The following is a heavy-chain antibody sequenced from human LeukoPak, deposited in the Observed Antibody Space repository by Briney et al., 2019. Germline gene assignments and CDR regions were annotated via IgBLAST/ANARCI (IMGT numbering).Heavy chain of an antibody. V-gene: IGHV3-13*01. CDR1: GFTFSSYD. CDR2: IGTAGDT. D-gene: IGHD2-21*02. CDR3: ARGSYVGCGGDCYHFDY. Sequence: GGSLRLSCAASGFTFSSYDMHWVRQATGKGLEWVSAIGTAGDTYYPGSVKGRFTISRENAKNSLYFQMNSLRAGDTAVYYCARGSYVGCGGDCYHFDYWGQGTLVTVSS. J-gene: IGHJ4*02.